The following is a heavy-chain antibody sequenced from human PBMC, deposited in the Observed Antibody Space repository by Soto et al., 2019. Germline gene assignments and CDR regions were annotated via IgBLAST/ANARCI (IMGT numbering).Heavy chain of an antibody. Sequence: GGSLRLSCAASGFTFSSYAMHWVRQAPGKGLEWVAVISYDGSNKYYADSVKGRFTISRDNSKNTLYLQMNSLRAEDTAVYYCARDFAPARGVDYWGQGTLVTVSS. CDR1: GFTFSSYA. CDR2: ISYDGSNK. D-gene: IGHD3-10*01. CDR3: ARDFAPARGVDY. V-gene: IGHV3-30-3*01. J-gene: IGHJ4*02.